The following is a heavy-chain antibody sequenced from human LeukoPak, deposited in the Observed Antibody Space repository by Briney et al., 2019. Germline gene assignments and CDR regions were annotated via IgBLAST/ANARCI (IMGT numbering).Heavy chain of an antibody. CDR1: GGSISSSIYY. J-gene: IGHJ4*01. CDR2: LYYSRNT. D-gene: IGHD7-27*01. V-gene: IGHV4-39*01. Sequence: SEALSLTCTVSGGSISSSIYYWDWIRQPPGKGLEWIGSLYYSRNTYYNGFLKSRVTISVDTSKNKFSLKLSSVTAADTAVYYCARQPLIAGERVYFDYWGQGTLVTVSS. CDR3: ARQPLIAGERVYFDY.